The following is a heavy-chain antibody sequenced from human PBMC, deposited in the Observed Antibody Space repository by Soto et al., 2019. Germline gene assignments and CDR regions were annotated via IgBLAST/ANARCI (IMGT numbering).Heavy chain of an antibody. CDR3: VCSSIILRTAQHLPERYYFDY. J-gene: IGHJ4*02. Sequence: EVQLLESGGGLVQPGGSLRLSCAASGFTFRSYAMSWVRQAPGKGLEWVSGISSTGGSTYYADSVKGRFTISRDNSKNTLSLHMNSLRAEDTAVYYCVCSSIILRTAQHLPERYYFDYWGQGTLVTVSS. V-gene: IGHV3-23*01. D-gene: IGHD1-26*01. CDR1: GFTFRSYA. CDR2: ISSTGGST.